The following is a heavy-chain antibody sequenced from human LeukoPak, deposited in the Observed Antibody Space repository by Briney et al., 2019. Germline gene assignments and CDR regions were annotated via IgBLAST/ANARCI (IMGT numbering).Heavy chain of an antibody. D-gene: IGHD6-19*01. V-gene: IGHV1-2*02. CDR2: INPNSGGT. Sequence: ASVKVSCKASGYTFTGYYMHWVRQAPGQGLEWMGWINPNSGGTNYAQRFQGRVTMTRDTSISTAYMELSRLRSDDTAVYYCARDCGYSSGWYVDWGQGTLVTVSS. CDR3: ARDCGYSSGWYVD. J-gene: IGHJ4*02. CDR1: GYTFTGYY.